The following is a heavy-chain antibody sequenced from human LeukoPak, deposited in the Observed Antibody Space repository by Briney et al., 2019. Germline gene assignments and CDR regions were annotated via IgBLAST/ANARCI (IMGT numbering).Heavy chain of an antibody. J-gene: IGHJ4*02. D-gene: IGHD2-2*01. V-gene: IGHV3-21*01. CDR3: ASKGYCSSTSCPREFDY. CDR1: GFTFSSYS. Sequence: GGSLRLSCAASGFTFSSYSMNWVRQAPGKGREWVSSISSSSSYIYYADSVKGRFTISRDNAKNSLYLQMNSLRAKDTAVCYCASKGYCSSTSCPREFDYWGQGTLVTVSS. CDR2: ISSSSSYI.